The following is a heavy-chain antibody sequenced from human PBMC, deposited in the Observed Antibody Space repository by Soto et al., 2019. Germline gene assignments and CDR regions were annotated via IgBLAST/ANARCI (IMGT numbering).Heavy chain of an antibody. Sequence: QVQLVQSGAEVKKPGSSVKVSCKASGGTFSSYTISWVRQAPGQGLEWMGRIIPILGIANYAQKFQGRVTXXAXKSXSTAYMELSSLRSEDTAVYYCARDRDYGGNSGAVNWGQGTLVTVSS. J-gene: IGHJ4*02. D-gene: IGHD4-17*01. V-gene: IGHV1-69*08. CDR1: GGTFSSYT. CDR2: IIPILGIA. CDR3: ARDRDYGGNSGAVN.